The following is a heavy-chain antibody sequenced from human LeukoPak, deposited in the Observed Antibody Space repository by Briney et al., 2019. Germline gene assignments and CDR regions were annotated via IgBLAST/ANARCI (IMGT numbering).Heavy chain of an antibody. CDR3: AKDRGYSSGPH. J-gene: IGHJ4*02. V-gene: IGHV3-23*01. CDR2: ISGSGGST. D-gene: IGHD6-19*01. Sequence: PGGSLRLSCAASGFTFSTNAWSGVGRPQGRGREWVSAISGSGGSTYYADSVKGRFTISRDNSKNTLYLQMNSLRAEDTAVYYCAKDRGYSSGPHWGQGTLVTVSS. CDR1: GFTFSTNA.